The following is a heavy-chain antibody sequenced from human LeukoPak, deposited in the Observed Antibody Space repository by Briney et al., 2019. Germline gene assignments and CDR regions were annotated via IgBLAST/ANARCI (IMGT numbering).Heavy chain of an antibody. CDR3: AREGVGLYYFDY. J-gene: IGHJ4*02. CDR1: GFTFSTYG. Sequence: GGSLRLSCAASGFTFSTYGMHWVRQAPGKGLEWVAVISYDGSNKYYADSVKGRFTISRDNSKNTLYLQMNSLRAEDTAVYYCAREGVGLYYFDYWGQGTLVTVSS. V-gene: IGHV3-30*03. D-gene: IGHD3-10*01. CDR2: ISYDGSNK.